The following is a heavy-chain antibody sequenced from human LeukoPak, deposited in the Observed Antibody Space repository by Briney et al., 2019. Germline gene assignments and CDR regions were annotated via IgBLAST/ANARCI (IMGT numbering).Heavy chain of an antibody. CDR1: GGSISSYY. V-gene: IGHV4-59*01. Sequence: SETLSLTCTVSGGSISSYYWSWIRQPPGKGLEWIGYIYYIGSTNYNPSLKSRVTISIDTSKNQFSLKLSPVTAADTAVYYCARVRPDIAAAGTRGFDYWGQGTLVTVSS. CDR2: IYYIGST. D-gene: IGHD6-13*01. J-gene: IGHJ4*02. CDR3: ARVRPDIAAAGTRGFDY.